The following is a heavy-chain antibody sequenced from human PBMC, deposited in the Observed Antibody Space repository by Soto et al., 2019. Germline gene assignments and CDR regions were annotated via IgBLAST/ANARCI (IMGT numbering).Heavy chain of an antibody. CDR2: IIPMFGTS. D-gene: IGHD3-10*01. V-gene: IGHV1-69*13. CDR3: ARGVRTGFYGMDV. Sequence: ASVKVSCKASGGTFSNYAISWVRQAPGQGLEWVGGIIPMFGTSDYAQNFQGRVSITADESTSTAYMELSSLRSEDTAVYYCARGVRTGFYGMDVWGQGTTVTVSS. J-gene: IGHJ6*02. CDR1: GGTFSNYA.